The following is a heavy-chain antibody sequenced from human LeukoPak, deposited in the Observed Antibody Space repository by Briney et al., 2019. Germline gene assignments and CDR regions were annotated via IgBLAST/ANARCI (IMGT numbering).Heavy chain of an antibody. CDR1: GFTFSDHY. D-gene: IGHD5-24*01. CDR3: ARDRGWLQSDY. Sequence: GGSLRLSCAASGFTFSDHYMDWVRQAPGKGLEWVATIKKDGSQQYYKDSVKGRFTISRDNAKNSVYLQINSLRAEDTAVYYCARDRGWLQSDYWGQGTLVSVSS. CDR2: IKKDGSQQ. V-gene: IGHV3-7*01. J-gene: IGHJ4*02.